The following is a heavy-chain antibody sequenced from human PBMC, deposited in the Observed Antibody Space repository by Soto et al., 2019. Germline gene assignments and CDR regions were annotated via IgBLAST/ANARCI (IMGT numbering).Heavy chain of an antibody. CDR1: GLSFNTYE. CDR2: ISSSGRTI. V-gene: IGHV3-48*03. D-gene: IGHD1-26*01. J-gene: IGHJ4*02. Sequence: EVQLLESGGGLVQPGGSLRLSGAASGLSFNTYEMNWVRQAPGKGLEGVSYISSSGRTIYYADSVKDRFTVSRDNGKNLLYLQIISLCAADTAVFDCWYGGDCDYSGQGVYFTGSS. CDR3: WYGGDCDY.